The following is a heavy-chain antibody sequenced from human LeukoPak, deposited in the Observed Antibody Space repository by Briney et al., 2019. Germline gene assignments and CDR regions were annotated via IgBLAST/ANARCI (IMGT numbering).Heavy chain of an antibody. J-gene: IGHJ6*02. V-gene: IGHV4-34*01. D-gene: IGHD1-1*01. CDR3: ATVISDNNYYYGMDV. CDR2: INHSGST. Sequence: ASETLSLTCAVYGGSFSGYYWSWIRQPPGKGLEWIGEINHSGSTNYNPSLKSRVAISVDTSKNQFSLKLSSVTAADTAVYYCATVISDNNYYYGMDVWGQGTTVTVSS. CDR1: GGSFSGYY.